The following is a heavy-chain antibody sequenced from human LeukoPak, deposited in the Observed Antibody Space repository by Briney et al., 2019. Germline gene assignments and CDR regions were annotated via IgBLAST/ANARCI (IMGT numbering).Heavy chain of an antibody. J-gene: IGHJ1*01. CDR1: GYTFTSYG. CDR3: ARGQISSDYYDILTGYYPAEYFQH. D-gene: IGHD3-9*01. CDR2: ISAYNGNT. V-gene: IGHV1-18*01. Sequence: GASVKVSCKASGYTFTSYGISWVRQAPGQGLEWMGWISAYNGNTNYAQKLHDRVTMTTETSTSTAYMELRSLRSDDTAVYYCARGQISSDYYDILTGYYPAEYFQHWGQGTLVTVSS.